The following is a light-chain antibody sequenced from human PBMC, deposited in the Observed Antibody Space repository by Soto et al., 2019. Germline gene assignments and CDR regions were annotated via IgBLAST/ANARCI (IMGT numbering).Light chain of an antibody. CDR3: SSFTSTTSLYV. V-gene: IGLV2-14*01. Sequence: QSVLAHPASVSWSPGQSITISFTGTGSDIAGYNYVSWFQQHPGKAPKLMMYQVTIRPSGVSNRFSGAKSGNTASLTISGLQAEDEAEYYCSSFTSTTSLYVFGTGTKVTVL. J-gene: IGLJ1*01. CDR2: QVT. CDR1: GSDIAGYNY.